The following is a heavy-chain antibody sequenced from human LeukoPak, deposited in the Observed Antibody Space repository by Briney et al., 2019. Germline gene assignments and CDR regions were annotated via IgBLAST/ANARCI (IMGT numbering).Heavy chain of an antibody. CDR2: INPNSGGT. D-gene: IGHD5-12*01. Sequence: ASVKVSCKASGYTFTDYYMHWVRQAPGQGLEWMGWINPNSGGTNYAQKFQGRVTMTRDTSISTAYMELSRLRSDDTAVYYCARDVDAREYYYYYYMDVWGKGTTVTVSS. J-gene: IGHJ6*03. CDR1: GYTFTDYY. V-gene: IGHV1-2*02. CDR3: ARDVDAREYYYYYYMDV.